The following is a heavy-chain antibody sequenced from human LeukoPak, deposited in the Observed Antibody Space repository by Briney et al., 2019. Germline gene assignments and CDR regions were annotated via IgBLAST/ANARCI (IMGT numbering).Heavy chain of an antibody. V-gene: IGHV4-59*08. Sequence: PSETLSLTCTVSGGSISSYYWSWIRQPPGKGLEWIGYIYYSGSTNYNPSLKSRVTISVDTSKNQFSLKLSSVTAADTAVYYCARGAGGYSYGTFDYWGQGTLVTVSS. CDR1: GGSISSYY. CDR3: ARGAGGYSYGTFDY. CDR2: IYYSGST. J-gene: IGHJ4*02. D-gene: IGHD5-18*01.